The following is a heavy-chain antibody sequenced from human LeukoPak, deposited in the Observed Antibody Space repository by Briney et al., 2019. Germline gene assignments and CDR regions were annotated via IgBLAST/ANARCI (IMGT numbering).Heavy chain of an antibody. J-gene: IGHJ4*02. Sequence: ASVKVSCKASGYKFTDDYMHWVRQAPGQGLEFMGWINPDSGFTNYAQKFKGRVTMTRDTSISTVYLEVRSLTSDDTAVYYCAPTAEAYTSWWKVWGQGTLVTVS. CDR2: INPDSGFT. CDR3: APTAEAYTSWWKV. CDR1: GYKFTDDY. D-gene: IGHD3-16*01. V-gene: IGHV1-2*02.